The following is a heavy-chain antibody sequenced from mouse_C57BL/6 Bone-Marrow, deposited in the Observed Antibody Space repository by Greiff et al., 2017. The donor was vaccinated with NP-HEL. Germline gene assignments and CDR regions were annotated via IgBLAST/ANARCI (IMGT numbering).Heavy chain of an antibody. CDR2: INPGSGGT. V-gene: IGHV1-54*01. D-gene: IGHD2-5*01. Sequence: QVQLQQSGAELVRPGTSVKVSCKASGYAFTNYLIEWVKQRPGQGLEWIGVINPGSGGTNYNEKFKGKATLTADKSSSTAYMQLSSLTSEDSAVYFCARRGAYYSNYYFDYWGQGTTLTVSS. J-gene: IGHJ2*01. CDR1: GYAFTNYL. CDR3: ARRGAYYSNYYFDY.